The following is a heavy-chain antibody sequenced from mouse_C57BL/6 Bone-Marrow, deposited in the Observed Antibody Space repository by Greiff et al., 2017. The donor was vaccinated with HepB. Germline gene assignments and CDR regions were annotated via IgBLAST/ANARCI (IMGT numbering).Heavy chain of an antibody. Sequence: VKLMESGAELARPGASVKMSCKASGYTFTSYTMHWVKQRPGQGLEWIGYINPSSGYTKYNQKFKDKATLTADKSSSTAYMQLSSLTSEVSAVYYCARWFGGDYWGQGTTLTVPS. CDR3: ARWFGGDY. V-gene: IGHV1-4*01. D-gene: IGHD1-1*02. J-gene: IGHJ2*01. CDR2: INPSSGYT. CDR1: GYTFTSYT.